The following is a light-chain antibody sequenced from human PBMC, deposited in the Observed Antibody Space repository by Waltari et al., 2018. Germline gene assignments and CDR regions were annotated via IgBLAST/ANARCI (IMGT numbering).Light chain of an antibody. Sequence: QSALTQPASVSGSPGQSITISCTGTSRDVGGYNYVSWYQQHPGKAPKLMIYEVSNRPSGFSNRFSGSKSGNTASLTISGLQAEDEADYYCSSYTSSSIGVFGGGTKLTVL. CDR3: SSYTSSSIGV. CDR2: EVS. J-gene: IGLJ2*01. V-gene: IGLV2-14*01. CDR1: SRDVGGYNY.